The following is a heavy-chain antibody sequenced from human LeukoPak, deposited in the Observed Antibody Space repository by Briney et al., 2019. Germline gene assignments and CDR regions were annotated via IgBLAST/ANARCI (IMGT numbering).Heavy chain of an antibody. D-gene: IGHD3-10*01. CDR3: ARIVRGVIHTSVDY. CDR1: GGSISSSSYY. CDR2: IYYSGST. Sequence: SSETLSLTCTVSGGSISSSSYYWGWIRQPPGKGLEWIGSIYYSGSTYYNPSLKSRVTIPVDTSKNQFSLKLSSVTAADTAVYYCARIVRGVIHTSVDYWGQGTLVTVSS. J-gene: IGHJ4*02. V-gene: IGHV4-39*01.